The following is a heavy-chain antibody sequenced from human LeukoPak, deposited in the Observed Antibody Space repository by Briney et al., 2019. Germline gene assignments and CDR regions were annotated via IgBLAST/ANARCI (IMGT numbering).Heavy chain of an antibody. D-gene: IGHD5-24*01. J-gene: IGHJ4*02. CDR2: IIHIFGTA. CDR1: GGTFSGYS. Sequence: SVKVSCKASGGTFSGYSISWVRQPPGQGLEWMGGIIHIFGTANYAQKFQGRVTITTDESTSTAYMELSSLRSEDTAVYYCASLRSSRDGYNPTTGGQGTLVTVPS. CDR3: ASLRSSRDGYNPTT. V-gene: IGHV1-69*05.